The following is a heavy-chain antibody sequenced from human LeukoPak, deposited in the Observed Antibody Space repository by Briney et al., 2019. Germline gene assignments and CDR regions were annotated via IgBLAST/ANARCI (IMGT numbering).Heavy chain of an antibody. CDR2: IYYSGST. D-gene: IGHD3-9*01. CDR1: GFTFSDYY. J-gene: IGHJ4*02. Sequence: LRLSCAASGFTFSDYYMSWIRQHPGKGLEWIGYIYYSGSTYYNPSLKSRVTISVDTSKNQYSLKLSSVTAADTAVYYCARYRADWHTQWGQGTLVTVSS. CDR3: ARYRADWHTQ. V-gene: IGHV4-31*02.